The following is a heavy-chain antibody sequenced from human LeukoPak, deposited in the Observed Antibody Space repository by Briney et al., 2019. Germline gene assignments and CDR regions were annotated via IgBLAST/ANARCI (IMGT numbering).Heavy chain of an antibody. Sequence: ASVKVSCKASGGTFSGYAISWVRQAPGQGLEWMGGIIPIFGTANYAQKFQGRVTITTDESTSTAYMELSSLRSEDTAVYYCAREQSRIGGNYYYYYMDVWGKGTTVTVSS. CDR3: AREQSRIGGNYYYYYMDV. CDR1: GGTFSGYA. V-gene: IGHV1-69*05. J-gene: IGHJ6*03. CDR2: IIPIFGTA. D-gene: IGHD3-22*01.